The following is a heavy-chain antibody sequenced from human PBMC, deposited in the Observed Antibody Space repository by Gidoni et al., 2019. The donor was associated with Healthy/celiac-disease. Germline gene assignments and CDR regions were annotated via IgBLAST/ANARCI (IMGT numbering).Heavy chain of an antibody. D-gene: IGHD2-8*01. CDR2: IYSGGST. Sequence: EVPLVETGGGFLQPGGSLRLSCAASGFTVSSNSMSWVRQAPGKGLEWVSVIYSGGSTYYADAVKGRFTIARDNSKNTLYLQMNSLRAEDTAVYYCARGWEMATMVFDYWGQGTLVTVSS. CDR1: GFTVSSNS. V-gene: IGHV3-53*02. J-gene: IGHJ4*02. CDR3: ARGWEMATMVFDY.